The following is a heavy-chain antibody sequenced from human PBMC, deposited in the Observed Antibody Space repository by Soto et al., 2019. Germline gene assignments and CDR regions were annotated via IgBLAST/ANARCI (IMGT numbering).Heavy chain of an antibody. Sequence: GASVKVSCKASGYTFTSYYMHWVRQAPGQGLEWMGIINPSGGSTSYAQKFQGRVTMTRDTSTSTVYMEPSSLRSEDTAVYYCARDGPEDAFDIWGQGTMVTVSS. CDR3: ARDGPEDAFDI. V-gene: IGHV1-46*03. CDR1: GYTFTSYY. CDR2: INPSGGST. J-gene: IGHJ3*02.